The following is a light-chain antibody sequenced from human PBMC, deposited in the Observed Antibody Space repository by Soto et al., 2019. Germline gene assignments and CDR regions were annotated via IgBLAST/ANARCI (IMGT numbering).Light chain of an antibody. CDR2: DVS. CDR3: CSYAGSYSYV. CDR1: SSDVGGYDY. Sequence: QSALTQPRSVSGSPGQSVTISCTGTSSDVGGYDYVSWYQQHPGKAPELMIYDVSKRPSGVPDRFSASRSGNTASLTISGLEAEDEADYYCCSYAGSYSYVFGTGTKLTVL. V-gene: IGLV2-11*01. J-gene: IGLJ1*01.